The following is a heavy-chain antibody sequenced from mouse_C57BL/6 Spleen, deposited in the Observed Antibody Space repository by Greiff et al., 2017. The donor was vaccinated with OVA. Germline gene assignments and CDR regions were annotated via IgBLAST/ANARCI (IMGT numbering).Heavy chain of an antibody. J-gene: IGHJ2*01. CDR1: GFTFSDAW. Sequence: EVKLMESGGGLVQPGGSMKLSCAASGFTFSDAWMDWVRQSPGKGLGGVAEIRNKANNHATYDAESVKGRFTISRDDSKSSVYLQMNSLRAEDTGIYYCTSAFATVVASFDYWGQGTTLTVSS. CDR2: IRNKANNHAT. D-gene: IGHD1-1*01. CDR3: TSAFATVVASFDY. V-gene: IGHV6-6*01.